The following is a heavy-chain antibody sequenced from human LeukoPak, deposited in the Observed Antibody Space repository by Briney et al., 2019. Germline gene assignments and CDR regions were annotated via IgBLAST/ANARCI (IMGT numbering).Heavy chain of an antibody. D-gene: IGHD3-10*01. CDR3: ARAVLLWFGELSPQVGWFDP. V-gene: IGHV3-11*04. CDR2: ISRRGSTK. J-gene: IGHJ5*02. Sequence: PGGSLRLPCAASGFSFSDYYMSWVRQAPGKGLEWVSYISRRGSTKYYKDSVKGRFTISRDDAKNSLYLQMNSLRAEDTAVYFCARAVLLWFGELSPQVGWFDPWGQGTLVTVSS. CDR1: GFSFSDYY.